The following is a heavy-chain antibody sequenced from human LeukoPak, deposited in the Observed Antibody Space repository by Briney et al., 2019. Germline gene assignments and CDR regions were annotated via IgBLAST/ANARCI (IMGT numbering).Heavy chain of an antibody. Sequence: GASVKLSCKASVYTFTSYDINWVRQATGQGLEWMGRMNPNSDNTGYAQKFQGRVTMTRNTPISTAYMKLSSLRSEDTAVYYCARVLGSGRRNLNWFDPWGQGTLVTVSS. CDR3: ARVLGSGRRNLNWFDP. J-gene: IGHJ5*02. CDR2: MNPNSDNT. CDR1: VYTFTSYD. D-gene: IGHD3-10*01. V-gene: IGHV1-8*01.